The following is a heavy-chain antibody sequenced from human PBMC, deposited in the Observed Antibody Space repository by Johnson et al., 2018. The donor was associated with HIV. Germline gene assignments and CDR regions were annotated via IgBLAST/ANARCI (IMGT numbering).Heavy chain of an antibody. CDR2: IAWNGGRH. V-gene: IGHV3-20*04. CDR3: ARSEVRYFDWSYQRGAFDI. CDR1: GFTVSSNY. Sequence: VQLVESGGGVARPGGSLRLSCAASGFTVSSNYMSWVRQAPGKGLEWVSGIAWNGGRHGYVDSVKGRFTISRDNAKNSLYMEMNNLRAEDTALYYCARSEVRYFDWSYQRGAFDIWGQGTMVTVSS. D-gene: IGHD3-9*01. J-gene: IGHJ3*02.